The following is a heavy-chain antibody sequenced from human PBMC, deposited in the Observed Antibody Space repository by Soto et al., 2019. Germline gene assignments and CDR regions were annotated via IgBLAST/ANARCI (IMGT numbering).Heavy chain of an antibody. CDR3: ARDHGLDYDILTGYYYYYGMDV. V-gene: IGHV3-7*01. CDR2: IKQDGSEK. CDR1: GFTFSSYW. Sequence: PVGSLRLSCAASGFTFSSYWMSWVRQAPGKGLEWVANIKQDGSEKYYVDSVKGRFTISRDNAKNSLYLQMNSLRAEDTAVYYCARDHGLDYDILTGYYYYYGMDVWGQGTTVTVSS. D-gene: IGHD3-9*01. J-gene: IGHJ6*02.